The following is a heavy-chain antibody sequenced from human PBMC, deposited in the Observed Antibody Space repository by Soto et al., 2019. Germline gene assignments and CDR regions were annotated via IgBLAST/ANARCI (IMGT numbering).Heavy chain of an antibody. CDR3: AKVKGQNYYYDSSGYYDY. CDR2: ISYDGSNK. V-gene: IGHV3-30*18. D-gene: IGHD3-22*01. Sequence: PGGSLRLSCAASGFTFSSYGMHWVRQAPGKGLEWVAVISYDGSNKYYADSVKGRFTISRDNSKNTLYLQMNSLRAEDTAVYYCAKVKGQNYYYDSSGYYDYWGQGTLVTVSS. J-gene: IGHJ4*02. CDR1: GFTFSSYG.